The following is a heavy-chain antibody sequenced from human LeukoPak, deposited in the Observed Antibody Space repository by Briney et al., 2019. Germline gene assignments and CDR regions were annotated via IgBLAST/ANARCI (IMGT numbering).Heavy chain of an antibody. CDR1: GFAFSGFG. J-gene: IGHJ4*02. CDR3: AKDRIAVAGFDY. V-gene: IGHV3-23*01. Sequence: GGSLRLSCVASGFAFSGFGMSWVRQAPGKGLEWVSGISGGGGSIFSSASVKGRFLTSRDNSKRTLFLQMNSLRAEDTAMYYCAKDRIAVAGFDYWGQGTLVTVSS. D-gene: IGHD6-19*01. CDR2: ISGGGGSI.